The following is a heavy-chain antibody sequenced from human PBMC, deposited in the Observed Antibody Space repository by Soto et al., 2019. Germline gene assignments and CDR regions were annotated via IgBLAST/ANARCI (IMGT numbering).Heavy chain of an antibody. CDR2: IIPIFGTA. D-gene: IGHD6-19*01. J-gene: IGHJ4*02. CDR1: GGTFSSYA. Sequence: QVQLVQSGAEVKKPGSSVKVSCKASGGTFSSYAISWVRQAPGQGLEWMGGIIPIFGTANYAQKFQGRVTITADKSTSTAYMVLSSLRSEYKAVYYCARVYSSGWYGGYYYFDYWGQGTLVTVSS. V-gene: IGHV1-69*06. CDR3: ARVYSSGWYGGYYYFDY.